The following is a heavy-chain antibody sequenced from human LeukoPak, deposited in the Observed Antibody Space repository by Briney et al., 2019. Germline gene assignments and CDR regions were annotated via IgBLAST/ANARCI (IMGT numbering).Heavy chain of an antibody. Sequence: SETLSLTCAVYGGSFSGYYWSWIRQPPGKGLEWIGVINHSGSTNYNPSLKSRVTISVDTSKNQFSLKLSSVTAADTAVYYCARELYSSGYHDAFDLWGQGTMVTVSS. D-gene: IGHD3-22*01. CDR3: ARELYSSGYHDAFDL. CDR2: INHSGST. J-gene: IGHJ3*01. CDR1: GGSFSGYY. V-gene: IGHV4-34*01.